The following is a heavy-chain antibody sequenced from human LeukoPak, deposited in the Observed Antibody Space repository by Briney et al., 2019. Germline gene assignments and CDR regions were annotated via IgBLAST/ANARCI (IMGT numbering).Heavy chain of an antibody. CDR2: IDPDGSTI. V-gene: IGHV3-74*01. CDR1: GFAFNTYW. Sequence: GGSLRLSCAASGFAFNTYWMHWVRQVPGEGLVWVSHIDPDGSTINYADFVKGRFTVSRDNAKNTLWLQMDDLRADDSAVYFCTAKDNWGRGTMATVSS. J-gene: IGHJ4*02. D-gene: IGHD2-21*02. CDR3: TAKDN.